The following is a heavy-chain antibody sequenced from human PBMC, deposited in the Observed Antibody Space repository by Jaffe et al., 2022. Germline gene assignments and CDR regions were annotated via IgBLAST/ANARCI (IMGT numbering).Heavy chain of an antibody. CDR1: GFTFSSYG. J-gene: IGHJ4*02. Sequence: QVQLVESGGGVVQPGGSLRLSCAASGFTFSSYGMHWVRQAPGKGLEWVAFIRYDGSNKYYADSVKGRFTISRDNSKNTLYLQMNSLRAEDTAVYYCAKVNEYYDYIWGRMDYWGQGTLVTVSS. CDR3: AKVNEYYDYIWGRMDY. V-gene: IGHV3-30*02. CDR2: IRYDGSNK. D-gene: IGHD3-16*01.